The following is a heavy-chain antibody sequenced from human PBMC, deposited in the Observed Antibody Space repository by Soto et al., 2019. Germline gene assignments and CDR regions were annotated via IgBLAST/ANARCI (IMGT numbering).Heavy chain of an antibody. CDR1: GYTFTSYA. V-gene: IGHV1-3*01. D-gene: IGHD1-26*01. CDR3: ATAHSGSYYVHFQH. Sequence: ASVKVSCKASGYTFTSYAMHWVRQAPGQGLEWMGWINAGNGNTKYSQKFQGRVTITRDTSASTAYMELSSLRSEDTAVYYCATAHSGSYYVHFQHWGQGTLVTVSS. J-gene: IGHJ1*01. CDR2: INAGNGNT.